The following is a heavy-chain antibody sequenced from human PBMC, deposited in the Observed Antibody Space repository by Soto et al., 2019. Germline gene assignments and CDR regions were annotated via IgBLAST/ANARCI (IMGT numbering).Heavy chain of an antibody. V-gene: IGHV4-59*06. CDR3: ARVWRDYCDYERWEPKYYFDY. CDR2: IYYSGST. D-gene: IGHD4-17*01. CDR1: RGSISSYY. Sequence: SETLSLTCTVSRGSISSYYWSWIRQHPGQGLEWIGYIYYSGSTYYNPSLKSRVTLSVNTSKTQFSLKLSSVTAADTAVYYCARVWRDYCDYERWEPKYYFDYWGQGTLVTVSS. J-gene: IGHJ4*02.